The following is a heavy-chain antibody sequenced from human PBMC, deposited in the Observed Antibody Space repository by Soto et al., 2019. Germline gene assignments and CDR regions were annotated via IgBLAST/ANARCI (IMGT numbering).Heavy chain of an antibody. D-gene: IGHD3-16*01. CDR1: VCSFSYYG. J-gene: IGHJ4*02. Sequence: VGSLRLSCASSVCSFSYYGLHWVRHSPGKGLEWLALITHDGYNRYYADSVKGRFTISRDNSKNTIFLQMSSLKSEDTAVYYCAKGGSFEIWGQGTPVIVS. CDR3: AKGGSFEI. CDR2: ITHDGYNR. V-gene: IGHV3-30*18.